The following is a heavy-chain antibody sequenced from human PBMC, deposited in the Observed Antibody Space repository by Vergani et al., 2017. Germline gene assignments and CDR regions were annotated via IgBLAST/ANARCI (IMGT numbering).Heavy chain of an antibody. J-gene: IGHJ6*02. Sequence: VQLVESGGGLVKPGGSLRLSCAASGFTFSNAWMSWVRQAPGKGLEWVSSISSSSSYIYYADSVKGRFTISRDNAKNSLYLQMNSLRAEDTAVYYCARAPANYYGMDVWGQGTTVTVSS. CDR2: ISSSSSYI. V-gene: IGHV3-21*01. CDR1: GFTFSNAW. CDR3: ARAPANYYGMDV.